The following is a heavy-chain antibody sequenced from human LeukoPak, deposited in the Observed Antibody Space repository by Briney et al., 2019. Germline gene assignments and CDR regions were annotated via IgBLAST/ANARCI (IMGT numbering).Heavy chain of an antibody. CDR1: GFTFSSYA. V-gene: IGHV3-23*01. D-gene: IGHD3-9*01. CDR3: AKGPDKSYYFCYMDV. Sequence: GGSLRLSCAASGFTFSSYAMSWVRQAPGKGLEWVSAISGSGGSTNYADSVKGRFTTSRDNSENTLYLQVNSLRAEDTALYYCAKGPDKSYYFCYMDVWGKGTTVTVSS. J-gene: IGHJ6*03. CDR2: ISGSGGST.